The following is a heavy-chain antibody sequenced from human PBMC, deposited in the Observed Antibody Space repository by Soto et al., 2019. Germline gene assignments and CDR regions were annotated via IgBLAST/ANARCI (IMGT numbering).Heavy chain of an antibody. CDR2: ISGSGGST. J-gene: IGHJ3*02. CDR1: GFTFSIYA. V-gene: IGHV3-23*01. Sequence: GESLKISCSASGFTFSIYAMSLVLQAPGKGLEWVSAISGSGGSTYYADSVKGRFTISRDNSKNTLYLQMNSLRAEDTAVYYCAKDQGEPTDAFDIWGQGTMVTVSS. D-gene: IGHD1-26*01. CDR3: AKDQGEPTDAFDI.